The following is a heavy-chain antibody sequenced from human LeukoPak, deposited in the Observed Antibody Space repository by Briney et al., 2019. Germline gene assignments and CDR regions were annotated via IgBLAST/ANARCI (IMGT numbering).Heavy chain of an antibody. CDR2: ISSSGSTI. V-gene: IGHV3-48*03. Sequence: GGSLRLSCAASGFTFSSYEMNWVRQAPGKGLEWVSYISSSGSTIYYADSVKGRFTISRDNAKNSLYLQMNSLRAEDTAVYYCASWLNYYDSSGSPVLLDYWGQGTLVTVSS. CDR1: GFTFSSYE. CDR3: ASWLNYYDSSGSPVLLDY. J-gene: IGHJ4*02. D-gene: IGHD3-22*01.